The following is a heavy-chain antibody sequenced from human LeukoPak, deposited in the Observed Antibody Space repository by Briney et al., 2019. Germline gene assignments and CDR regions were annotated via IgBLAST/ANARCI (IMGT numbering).Heavy chain of an antibody. Sequence: GGSLRLSCAASGFTFSSYAMSWVRQAPGKGLEWVSVIYSGGSTYYADSVKGRFTISRDNSKNTLYLQMNSLRAEGTAVYYCARAQYYYDSSPFDYWGQGTLVTVSS. J-gene: IGHJ4*02. CDR3: ARAQYYYDSSPFDY. V-gene: IGHV3-53*01. D-gene: IGHD3-22*01. CDR2: IYSGGST. CDR1: GFTFSSYA.